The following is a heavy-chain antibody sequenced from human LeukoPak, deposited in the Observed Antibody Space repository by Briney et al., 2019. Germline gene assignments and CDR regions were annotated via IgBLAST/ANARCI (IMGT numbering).Heavy chain of an antibody. CDR1: GFTFGDYA. D-gene: IGHD6-19*01. CDR3: TRQGVSSGWHYYYYMDV. CDR2: IRSKAYGGTT. J-gene: IGHJ6*03. V-gene: IGHV3-49*04. Sequence: TGGSLRLSCTASGFTFGDYAMSWVRQAPGKGLEWVGFIRSKAYGGTTEYAASVKGRFTISRDDSKSIAHLQMNSLKTEDTAVYYCTRQGVSSGWHYYYYMDVWGKGTTVTVSS.